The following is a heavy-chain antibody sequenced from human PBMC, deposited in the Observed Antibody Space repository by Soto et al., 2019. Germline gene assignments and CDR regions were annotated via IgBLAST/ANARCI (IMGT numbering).Heavy chain of an antibody. CDR2: INHSGST. Sequence: ASETLSLTCAVYGGSFSGYYWSWIRQPPGKGLEWIGEINHSGSTNYNPSLKSRVTISVDTSKNQFSLKLSSVTAADTAVYYCARERPTMVRGVKNYYYYGMDVWGQGTTVTVSS. CDR1: GGSFSGYY. V-gene: IGHV4-34*01. D-gene: IGHD3-10*01. CDR3: ARERPTMVRGVKNYYYYGMDV. J-gene: IGHJ6*02.